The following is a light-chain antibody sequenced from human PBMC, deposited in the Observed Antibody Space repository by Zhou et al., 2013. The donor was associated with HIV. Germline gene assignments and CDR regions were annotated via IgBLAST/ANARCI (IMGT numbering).Light chain of an antibody. CDR2: DAS. CDR1: QSVNSY. Sequence: EIVLTQSPATLSLSPGERATLSCRASQSVNSYLAWYQQKPGQAPRLLIHDASNRATAIPARFSGSGSGTDFTLTISRLEPEDFAVYFCQQYGSSPFTFGQGTKLEIK. V-gene: IGKV3-20*01. CDR3: QQYGSSPFT. J-gene: IGKJ2*01.